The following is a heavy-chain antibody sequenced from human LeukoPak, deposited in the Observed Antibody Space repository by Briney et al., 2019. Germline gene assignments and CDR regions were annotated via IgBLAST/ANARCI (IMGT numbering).Heavy chain of an antibody. Sequence: PSETLSLTCTVSGGSISSYYWSWIRQPPGKGLEWIGYIYYSGSTNYNPSLKSRVTISVDTSRNQFSLKLSSVTAADTAVYYCAREVAGTPWIDYWGQGTLVTVSS. CDR1: GGSISSYY. V-gene: IGHV4-59*01. D-gene: IGHD6-19*01. CDR3: AREVAGTPWIDY. J-gene: IGHJ4*02. CDR2: IYYSGST.